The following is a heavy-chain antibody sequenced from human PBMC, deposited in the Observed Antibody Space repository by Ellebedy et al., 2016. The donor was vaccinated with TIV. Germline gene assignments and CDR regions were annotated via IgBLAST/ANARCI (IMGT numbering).Heavy chain of an antibody. CDR2: IKSKTYGGAT. Sequence: GESLKISCGASEFTFSNAWMSWVRQAPGKGLEWVGRIKSKTYGGATDYAAPVKGRFTVSRDDSKNTLYLQMNSLKTEDTAVYYCTTLYDFGAYWGQGTLVTVSS. CDR3: TTLYDFGAY. D-gene: IGHD3-3*01. CDR1: EFTFSNAW. V-gene: IGHV3-15*01. J-gene: IGHJ4*02.